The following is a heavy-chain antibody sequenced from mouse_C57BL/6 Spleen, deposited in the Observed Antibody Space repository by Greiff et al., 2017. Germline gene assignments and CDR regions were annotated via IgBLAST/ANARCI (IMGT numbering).Heavy chain of an antibody. CDR3: TRDLYYGTPDY. CDR1: GYTFTDYN. CDR2: INPNNGGT. D-gene: IGHD2-1*01. J-gene: IGHJ2*01. Sequence: VQLQQSGPELVKPGASVKMSCKASGYTFTDYNMHWVKQSHGKSLEWIGYINPNNGGTSYNQKFKGKATLTVNKSSSTAYMELRSLTSEDSAVYYCTRDLYYGTPDYWGQGTTLTISA. V-gene: IGHV1-22*01.